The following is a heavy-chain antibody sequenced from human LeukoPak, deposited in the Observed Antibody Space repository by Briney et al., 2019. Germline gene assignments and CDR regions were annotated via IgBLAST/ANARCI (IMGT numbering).Heavy chain of an antibody. CDR3: AGYYYGTENYHNHPNFDY. CDR1: GDSFSTYY. CDR2: INHRGST. V-gene: IGHV4-34*01. J-gene: IGHJ4*02. D-gene: IGHD3-10*01. Sequence: SETLSLTCAVYGDSFSTYYWRWVRQPPGKGLEWIGEINHRGSTTYNPSLESRVTISIDTSKNQFSLKLSSVTAADTAVYYCAGYYYGTENYHNHPNFDYWGQGTLVTVSS.